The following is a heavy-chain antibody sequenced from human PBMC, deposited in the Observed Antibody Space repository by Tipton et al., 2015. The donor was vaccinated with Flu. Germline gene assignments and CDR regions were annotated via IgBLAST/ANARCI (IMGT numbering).Heavy chain of an antibody. D-gene: IGHD2-2*01. CDR1: GYTLTSFG. V-gene: IGHV1-18*04. CDR3: ARDGLGYCSGISCYAYLDY. CDR2: ISANGDT. J-gene: IGHJ4*02. Sequence: QLVQSGAEVKKPGASVKVSCRASGYTLTSFGVTWVRQAPGQGLECVGWISANGDTNSAQKFQGRVTMTTDASTNTAYMELTSLTSDDSAVYYCARDGLGYCSGISCYAYLDYWGQGSLVTVSS.